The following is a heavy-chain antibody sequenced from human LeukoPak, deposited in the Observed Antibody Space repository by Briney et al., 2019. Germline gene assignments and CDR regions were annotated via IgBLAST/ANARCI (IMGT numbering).Heavy chain of an antibody. V-gene: IGHV3-48*03. CDR3: AREGRTDYYFDY. D-gene: IGHD1/OR15-1a*01. J-gene: IGHJ4*02. CDR1: GFTFSSYE. CDR2: ISSSGSTI. Sequence: GGSLRLSCAASGFTFSSYEMNWVRQAPGKGLEWVSYISSSGSTIYYADSVKGRFTISRDNAKNSLYLQMNSLRAEDTAVYYCAREGRTDYYFDYWGQGTLVTVSS.